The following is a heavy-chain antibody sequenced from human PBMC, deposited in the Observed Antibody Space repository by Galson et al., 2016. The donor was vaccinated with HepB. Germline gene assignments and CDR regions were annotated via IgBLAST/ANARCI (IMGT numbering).Heavy chain of an antibody. CDR3: ARVSLVTANIWTWSAVEY. D-gene: IGHD1-20*01. Sequence: CAISGDSVSSNSAAWNWIRQSPSRGLEWLGRTYYRSNWHYDYAVSVTGRITINPDTSKNQFSLQLNSMTPKDTAVYYCARVSLVTANIWTWSAVEYWGQGALVTVSS. CDR1: GDSVSSNSAA. J-gene: IGHJ4*02. CDR2: TYYRSNWHY. V-gene: IGHV6-1*01.